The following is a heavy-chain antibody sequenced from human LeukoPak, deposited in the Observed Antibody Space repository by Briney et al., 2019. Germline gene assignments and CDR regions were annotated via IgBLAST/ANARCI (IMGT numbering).Heavy chain of an antibody. CDR2: ISSRSSYI. J-gene: IGHJ6*03. Sequence: GGSLRLACAASAFNFSSYSMNWVRQAPGKGLEWVSSISSRSSYIYYAGSVKGRFAISRDNAKNSLYLQMNSLRAGDTAVYYCARAGTVTTFDYYYYMDVWGKGTTVTISS. CDR3: ARAGTVTTFDYYYYMDV. CDR1: AFNFSSYS. D-gene: IGHD4-17*01. V-gene: IGHV3-21*04.